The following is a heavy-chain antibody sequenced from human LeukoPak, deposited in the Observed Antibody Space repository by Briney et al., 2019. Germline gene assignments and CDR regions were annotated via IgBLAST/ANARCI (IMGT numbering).Heavy chain of an antibody. V-gene: IGHV3-21*01. J-gene: IGHJ6*03. Sequence: GGSLRLSCAASGFTFSSYSMNWVRQAPGKGLEWVSSISSSSSYIYYADSVKGRFGISRDNAKNSLYLQMNSLRAEDTAVYYCARDGGITLVRGVIMGDYYYYYMDVWGRGTTVTVSS. CDR2: ISSSSSYI. CDR1: GFTFSSYS. D-gene: IGHD3-10*01. CDR3: ARDGGITLVRGVIMGDYYYYYMDV.